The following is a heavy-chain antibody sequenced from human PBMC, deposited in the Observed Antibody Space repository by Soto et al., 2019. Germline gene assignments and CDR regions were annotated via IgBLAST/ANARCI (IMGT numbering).Heavy chain of an antibody. Sequence: GASVKVSCKASGYTFTSYGISWVRQAPGQGLEWMGWISAYNGNTNYAQKLQGRVTMTTDPSTSTAYMELRSLRSDDTAVYYCASVLRDRYDFWSGGDYYYYMDVWGKGTTVTVSS. CDR1: GYTFTSYG. J-gene: IGHJ6*03. V-gene: IGHV1-18*01. CDR2: ISAYNGNT. CDR3: ASVLRDRYDFWSGGDYYYYMDV. D-gene: IGHD3-3*01.